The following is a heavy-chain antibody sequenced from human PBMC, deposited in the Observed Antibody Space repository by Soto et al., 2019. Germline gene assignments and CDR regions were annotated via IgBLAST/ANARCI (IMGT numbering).Heavy chain of an antibody. CDR1: GFSISSSA. D-gene: IGHD3-22*01. CDR2: SSGGGGPT. J-gene: IGHJ1*01. Sequence: EVQLLESGGGLVQPGGSLRLSCAVSGFSISSSAFSWVRQTPGKGLEWVSASSGGGGPTHYADSVRGRFTISRDNSKNSLYLQMNSLRAEDTAIYYCAKNDCGFYPLGGFWGRGALVSVSS. CDR3: AKNDCGFYPLGGF. V-gene: IGHV3-23*01.